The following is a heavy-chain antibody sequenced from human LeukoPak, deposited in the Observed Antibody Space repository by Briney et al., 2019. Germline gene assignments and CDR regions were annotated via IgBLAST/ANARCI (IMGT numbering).Heavy chain of an antibody. CDR1: GGSISSYY. V-gene: IGHV4-4*07. J-gene: IGHJ6*03. CDR3: ARTAYSGSYYYMDV. CDR2: IYTSGST. D-gene: IGHD1-26*01. Sequence: SETLSLTCTVSGGSISSYYWSWIRQPAGKGLEWIGRIYTSGSTNYNPSLKSRVTMSVDTSKNQFSLKLSSVTAADTAVYYCARTAYSGSYYYMDVWGKGTTVTVSS.